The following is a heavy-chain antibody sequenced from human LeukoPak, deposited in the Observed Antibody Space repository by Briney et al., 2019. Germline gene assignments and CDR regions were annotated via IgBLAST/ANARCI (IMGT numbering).Heavy chain of an antibody. D-gene: IGHD2-15*01. CDR1: GGTFSSYA. V-gene: IGHV1-69*13. Sequence: SVKVSCKASGGTFSSYAVSWVRQAPGQGLEWMGGIIPIFGTANYAQKFQGRVTITADESTSTAYMELSSLRSEDTAVYYCARGYCSGGSCYREEYYFDYWGQGTLVTVSS. J-gene: IGHJ4*02. CDR2: IIPIFGTA. CDR3: ARGYCSGGSCYREEYYFDY.